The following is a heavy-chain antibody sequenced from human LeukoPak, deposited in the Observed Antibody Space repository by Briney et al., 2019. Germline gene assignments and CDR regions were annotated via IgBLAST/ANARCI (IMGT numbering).Heavy chain of an antibody. Sequence: SETLSLTCAVYGGSFSGYYWSWIRQPPGKGLEWIGEINHSGNTNYNPSLKSRVTISVDTSKNQFSLKLSSVTAADTAVYYCARVRSSGWYRMLAFDIWGQGTMVTVSS. D-gene: IGHD6-19*01. J-gene: IGHJ3*02. CDR3: ARVRSSGWYRMLAFDI. CDR2: INHSGNT. CDR1: GGSFSGYY. V-gene: IGHV4-34*01.